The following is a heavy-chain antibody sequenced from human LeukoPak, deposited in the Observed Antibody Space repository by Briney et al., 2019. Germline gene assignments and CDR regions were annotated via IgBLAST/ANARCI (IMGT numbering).Heavy chain of an antibody. CDR1: GGSISNYY. J-gene: IGHJ5*02. CDR3: AREPVGYNWFDP. Sequence: SETLSLTCTVFGGSISNYYWTWIRQPPGKGLEWIGYIYYSGSTNYNPSLKSRVTISVDTSKNQFSLKLSSVTAADPAVYYCAREPVGYNWFDPWGQGTLVTVSS. D-gene: IGHD4-23*01. CDR2: IYYSGST. V-gene: IGHV4-59*01.